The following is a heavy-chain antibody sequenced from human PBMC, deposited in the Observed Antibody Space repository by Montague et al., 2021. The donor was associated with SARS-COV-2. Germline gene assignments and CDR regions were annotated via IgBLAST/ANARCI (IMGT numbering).Heavy chain of an antibody. CDR2: ISHSGGGR. CDR1: GFTFSMFP. Sequence: YLRLSCAASGFTFSMFPMNWVRQAPGRGLEWVSTISHSGGGRSYADSVKGRFTISRDNSKNTLYLEMTSLRADDTAVYYCAKEGLRYCTSICDGMDLWGHGTTVTVSS. J-gene: IGHJ6*02. V-gene: IGHV3-23*01. D-gene: IGHD2-2*01. CDR3: AKEGLRYCTSICDGMDL.